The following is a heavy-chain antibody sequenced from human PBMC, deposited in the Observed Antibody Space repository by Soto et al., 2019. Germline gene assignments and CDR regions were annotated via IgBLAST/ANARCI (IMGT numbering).Heavy chain of an antibody. Sequence: QVQLVESGGGVVQPGTSLRLSCVASGFTFSSYAMQWVRQAPGKGLEWVAAISPDGDNTVYADSVKGRFTISRDNSKDTVFLDMDSLRDYDTALYYCARHWSLPLWGQGTLVTVSS. V-gene: IGHV3-30-3*01. D-gene: IGHD2-2*01. CDR1: GFTFSSYA. CDR3: ARHWSLPL. CDR2: ISPDGDNT. J-gene: IGHJ4*02.